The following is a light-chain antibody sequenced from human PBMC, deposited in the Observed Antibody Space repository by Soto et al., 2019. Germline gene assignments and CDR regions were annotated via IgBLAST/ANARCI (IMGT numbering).Light chain of an antibody. Sequence: QSALTQPRSVSGSPGQSVTISCTGTSGDVGGYNFVSWYQQHPGKAPTLMIFDVSQRPSGVPDRFSGSKSGNTASLTISGLQADDEADYYCCSYGGSYTGVFGGGTKVTVL. CDR3: CSYGGSYTGV. CDR2: DVS. J-gene: IGLJ3*02. V-gene: IGLV2-11*01. CDR1: SGDVGGYNF.